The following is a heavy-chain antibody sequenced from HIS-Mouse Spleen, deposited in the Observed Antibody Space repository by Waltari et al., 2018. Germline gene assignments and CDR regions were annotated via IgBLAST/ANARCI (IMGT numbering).Heavy chain of an antibody. CDR3: AKDLARKDSGYDAFDI. V-gene: IGHV3-33*06. Sequence: QVQLVESGGGVVQPGRSLRLSCAASGFTFSSYGMHWVRQAPGKGLGWVAVICYDGSKKYYADSVKGRFTISRDNSKNTLYLQMNSLRAEDTAVYYCAKDLARKDSGYDAFDIWGQGTMVTVSS. D-gene: IGHD5-12*01. CDR1: GFTFSSYG. CDR2: ICYDGSKK. J-gene: IGHJ3*02.